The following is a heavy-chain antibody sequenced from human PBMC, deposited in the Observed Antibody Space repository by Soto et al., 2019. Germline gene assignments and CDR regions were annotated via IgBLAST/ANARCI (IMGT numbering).Heavy chain of an antibody. CDR3: ASSIAAAGTIDY. CDR2: IWYDGSNK. J-gene: IGHJ4*02. Sequence: GGSLRLSCAASGFTFSSYGMHWVRQAPGKGLEWVAVIWYDGSNKYYADSVKGRFTISRDNSKNTLYLQMNSLRAEDTAVYYCASSIAAAGTIDYWGQGTLVTVSS. CDR1: GFTFSSYG. V-gene: IGHV3-33*01. D-gene: IGHD6-13*01.